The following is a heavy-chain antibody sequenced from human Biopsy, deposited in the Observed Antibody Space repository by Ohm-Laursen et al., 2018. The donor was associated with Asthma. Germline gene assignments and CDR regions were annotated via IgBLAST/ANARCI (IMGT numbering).Heavy chain of an antibody. J-gene: IGHJ4*02. CDR2: ISGSGGST. CDR1: GFTFSSYA. D-gene: IGHD3-16*02. Sequence: SLRLSCAASGFTFSSYAMSWVRQAPGKGLEWVSAISGSGGSTYYADSVKGRFTISRGNSKNTLYLQMSSLRAEDTAVYYCARDLHPTNHLGELSEGFDYWGQGTLVTVSS. V-gene: IGHV3-23*01. CDR3: ARDLHPTNHLGELSEGFDY.